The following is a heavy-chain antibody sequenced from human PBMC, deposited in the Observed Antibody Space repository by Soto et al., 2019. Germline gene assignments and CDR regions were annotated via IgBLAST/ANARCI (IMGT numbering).Heavy chain of an antibody. D-gene: IGHD1-20*01. CDR2: ISGSGACT. V-gene: IGHV3-23*01. CDR1: GFIFGKFA. CDR3: GKGRGIGHGATPDG. J-gene: IGHJ4*02. Sequence: GYLRVSCAASGFIFGKFATSWVRQPPGKGLEWVSTISGSGACTYYTDSAKGRFTISIDTSQNTLYLQINSLSAEDTAVYYCGKGRGIGHGATPDGWGKGTSVTV.